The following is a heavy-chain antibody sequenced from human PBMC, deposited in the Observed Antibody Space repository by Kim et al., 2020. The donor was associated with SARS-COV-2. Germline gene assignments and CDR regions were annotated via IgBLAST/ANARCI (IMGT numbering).Heavy chain of an antibody. D-gene: IGHD3-10*01. J-gene: IGHJ6*02. CDR3: ATLGGLWSYANVYGMDV. Sequence: ASVKVSCKVSGYTLTELSMHWVRQAPGKGLEWMGGFDPEDGETIYAQKFQGRVTMTEDTSTDTAYMELSSLRSEDTAVYYCATLGGLWSYANVYGMDVWGQGTTVTVSS. V-gene: IGHV1-24*01. CDR2: FDPEDGET. CDR1: GYTLTELS.